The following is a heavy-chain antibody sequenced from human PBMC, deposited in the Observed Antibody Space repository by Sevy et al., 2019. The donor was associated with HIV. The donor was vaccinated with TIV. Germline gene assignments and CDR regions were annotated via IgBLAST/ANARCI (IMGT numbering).Heavy chain of an antibody. Sequence: GGSLRLSCTASGFTFSSYSMNWVRQAPGKGLEWVSSISFSSNYIYYADSVRGRFTISRDNAKNSLCLHMDSLRDEDTALYYCARDDIVARDYFDFWGQGTLVTVSS. CDR3: ARDDIVARDYFDF. D-gene: IGHD2-15*01. CDR1: GFTFSSYS. V-gene: IGHV3-21*01. CDR2: ISFSSNYI. J-gene: IGHJ4*02.